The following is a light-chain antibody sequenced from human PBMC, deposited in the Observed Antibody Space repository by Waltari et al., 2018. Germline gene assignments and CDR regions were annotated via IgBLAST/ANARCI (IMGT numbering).Light chain of an antibody. Sequence: EVVLTQSPATLSLSPVERATLSCRASKSVSSYVAWYQQRPGQAPRLLVYDSSQRATGIPARFSGSGSGTDFTLTISSLEPEDFAVYYCQQRSNWGLTFGGGTKVE. CDR3: QQRSNWGLT. V-gene: IGKV3-11*01. J-gene: IGKJ4*01. CDR2: DSS. CDR1: KSVSSY.